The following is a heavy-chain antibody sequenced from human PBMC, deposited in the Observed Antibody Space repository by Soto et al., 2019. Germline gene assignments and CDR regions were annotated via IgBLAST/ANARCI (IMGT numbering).Heavy chain of an antibody. V-gene: IGHV1-69*01. CDR3: ARGRYSSSSEDYYYGMDV. CDR1: GGTFSSYA. J-gene: IGHJ6*02. Sequence: QVQLVQSGAEVKKPGSSVKVSCKASGGTFSSYAISWVRQAPGQGLEWMGGIIPIFGTATYAQKFQGRVTITADESTGTAYMELSSLRSEDTAVYYCARGRYSSSSEDYYYGMDVWGQGTTVTVSS. CDR2: IIPIFGTA. D-gene: IGHD6-6*01.